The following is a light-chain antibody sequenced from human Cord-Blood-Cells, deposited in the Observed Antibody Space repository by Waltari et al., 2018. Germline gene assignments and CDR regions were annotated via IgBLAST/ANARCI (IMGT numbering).Light chain of an antibody. CDR3: QQYDNLPLT. CDR2: DAS. CDR1: QDISNY. Sequence: DIQMTQSPSSLPASVGDRVTITCQARQDISNYLNWYQQKPGKAPKLLIYDASNLETGVPSRFSGSGSGTDFTFTISSLQPEDIATYYGQQYDNLPLTFGGGTKVEIK. V-gene: IGKV1-33*01. J-gene: IGKJ4*01.